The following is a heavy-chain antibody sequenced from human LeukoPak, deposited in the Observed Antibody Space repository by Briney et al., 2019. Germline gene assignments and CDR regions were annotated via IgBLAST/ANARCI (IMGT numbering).Heavy chain of an antibody. CDR1: GFTFSSYA. V-gene: IGHV3-74*03. CDR3: VRDKDWYFDS. D-gene: IGHD3/OR15-3a*01. J-gene: IGHJ4*02. CDR2: INSDGSST. Sequence: PWGSLRLSCSASGFTFSSYAMHWVRQAPGKGLVWVSRINSDGSSTTYADSVKGRFTISRDNSKNTLYLQMNSLSGEDTAVYYCVRDKDWYFDSWGQGTLVTVSS.